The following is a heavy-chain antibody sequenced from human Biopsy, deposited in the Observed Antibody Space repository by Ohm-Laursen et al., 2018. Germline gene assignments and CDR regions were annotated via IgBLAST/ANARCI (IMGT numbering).Heavy chain of an antibody. J-gene: IGHJ5*01. V-gene: IGHV3-9*01. CDR2: ISWNSLSI. CDR3: ATELLPPGVGGPWLES. Sequence: SLRLSCAAFGFTFDDYALHWVRQAPGKALEWVSGISWNSLSIGYADSVKGRFTVSRDNAKNSLYLQMNSLRAADTAKYYCATELLPPGVGGPWLESWGQGISVTVSS. D-gene: IGHD3-10*01. CDR1: GFTFDDYA.